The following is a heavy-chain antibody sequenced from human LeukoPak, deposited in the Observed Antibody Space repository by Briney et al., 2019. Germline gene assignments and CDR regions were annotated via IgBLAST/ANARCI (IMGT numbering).Heavy chain of an antibody. CDR1: GFTFSSYS. CDR3: ARDLGPHRSSPNTGAFDI. J-gene: IGHJ3*02. Sequence: GGSLRFSSAASGFTFSSYSMNWVRQAPGKGLEWVSYISSSSSTIYYADSVKGRFTISRDNAKTSLYLKMSNLRADDTAVYYCARDLGPHRSSPNTGAFDIWGQGTMVTVSS. V-gene: IGHV3-48*04. D-gene: IGHD6-6*01. CDR2: ISSSSSTI.